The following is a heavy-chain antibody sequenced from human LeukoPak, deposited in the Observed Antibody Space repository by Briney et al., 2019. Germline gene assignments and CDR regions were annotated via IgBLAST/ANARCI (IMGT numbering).Heavy chain of an antibody. Sequence: SETLSLTCAVSGGSISSGGYSWSWIRQPPGKGLEWIGYIDHSGSTYYQPSLRSRVTMTVDRSKNQFSLKLSSVTAADTAVYYWARDFGGAAAGIVWGQGTLVTVSS. J-gene: IGHJ4*02. CDR3: ARDFGGAAAGIV. CDR1: GGSISSGGYS. CDR2: IDHSGST. V-gene: IGHV4-30-2*01. D-gene: IGHD6-13*01.